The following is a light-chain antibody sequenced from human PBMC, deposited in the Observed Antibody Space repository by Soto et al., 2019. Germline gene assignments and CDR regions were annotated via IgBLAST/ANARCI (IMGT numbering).Light chain of an antibody. CDR2: TNT. J-gene: IGLJ1*01. CDR3: QYYDATLSGLFV. V-gene: IGLV1-40*01. CDR1: HQNHGPLSR. Sequence: QPVLTQPPTLSGPPWQRITISSTGSHQNHGPLSRKHQYQQLPGRAPQHLIYTNTHRPSGVPDRFSGSKSGTSASLAITGLLPEDEGDYYCQYYDATLSGLFVFGSGSKVTVL.